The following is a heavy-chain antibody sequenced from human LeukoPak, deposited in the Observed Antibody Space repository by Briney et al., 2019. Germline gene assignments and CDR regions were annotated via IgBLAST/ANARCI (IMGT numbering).Heavy chain of an antibody. CDR3: ARQEMATIDY. CDR1: GGSISSSSYY. CDR2: IYYSGST. V-gene: IGHV4-39*01. J-gene: IGHJ4*02. D-gene: IGHD5-24*01. Sequence: SETLSLTCTVSGGSISSSSYYWGWIRQPPGKGLEWIGSIYYSGSTYYNPSLKSRVTISVDTSKNQFSLKLSSVTAADTAVYYCARQEMATIDYWGQGTLVTVSS.